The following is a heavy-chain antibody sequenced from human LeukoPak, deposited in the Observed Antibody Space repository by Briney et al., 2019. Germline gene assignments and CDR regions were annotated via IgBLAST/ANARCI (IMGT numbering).Heavy chain of an antibody. J-gene: IGHJ4*02. CDR2: IYYSGTT. CDR1: GGSISSYY. V-gene: IGHV4-59*01. Sequence: SETLSLTCTVSGGSISSYYWSWLRQPPGKGLEWIGYIYYSGTTNYNPSLKSRVTISVDTSKNQFSLKLSSVTAADTAVYYCARGVYIPAAQYGYWGQGTLVTVSS. D-gene: IGHD6-13*01. CDR3: ARGVYIPAAQYGY.